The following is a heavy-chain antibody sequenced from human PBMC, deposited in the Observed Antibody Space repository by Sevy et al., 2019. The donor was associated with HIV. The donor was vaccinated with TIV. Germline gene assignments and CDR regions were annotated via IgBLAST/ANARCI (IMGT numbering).Heavy chain of an antibody. V-gene: IGHV4-30-4*01. CDR1: GGSISSGDNY. CDR3: ARGRLLSRGDAFDI. CDR2: IYYSGST. Sequence: SETLCLTCTVSGGSISSGDNYWSWIRQPPGKGLDWIGYIYYSGSTSYNPSLKSRISISLDTSKNQFSLNLISVTAADTAVYYCARGRLLSRGDAFDIWGQGTMVTVSS. D-gene: IGHD3-10*01. J-gene: IGHJ3*02.